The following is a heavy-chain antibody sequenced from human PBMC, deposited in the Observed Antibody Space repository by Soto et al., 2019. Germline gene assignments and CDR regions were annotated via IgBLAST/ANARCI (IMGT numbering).Heavy chain of an antibody. CDR1: GFTFSSYA. V-gene: IGHV3-30-3*01. Sequence: GGSLRLSCAASGFTFSSYAMHWVRQAPGKGLEWVAVISYDGSNKYYADSVKGRFTISRDNSKNTLYLQMNSLRAEDTAVYYCARDSSYDFWSGYQTLDYWGQGTLVTVSS. CDR3: ARDSSYDFWSGYQTLDY. D-gene: IGHD3-3*01. J-gene: IGHJ4*02. CDR2: ISYDGSNK.